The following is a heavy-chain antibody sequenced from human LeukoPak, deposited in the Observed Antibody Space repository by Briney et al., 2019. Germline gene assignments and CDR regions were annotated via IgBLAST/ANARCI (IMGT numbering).Heavy chain of an antibody. CDR2: TCYRSKWYN. D-gene: IGHD6-19*01. CDR1: GDSVSSSTAA. V-gene: IGHV6-1*01. CDR3: ARSSGCYDY. Sequence: SQTLSLTCAISGDSVSSSTAAWNWLRQSPSRGLDWLGRTCYRSKWYNDYAVSVKSRITINPDTSKNQFSLQLNSVTPEDTAVYYCARSSGCYDYWGQGTLVTVSS. J-gene: IGHJ4*02.